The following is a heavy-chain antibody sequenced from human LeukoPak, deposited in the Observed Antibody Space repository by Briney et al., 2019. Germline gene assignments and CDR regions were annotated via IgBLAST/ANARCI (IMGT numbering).Heavy chain of an antibody. J-gene: IGHJ6*03. Sequence: SQTLSLTCTVSGGSISSGDYYWSWIRQPPGKGLEWIGYIYYSGSTYYNPSLKSRVTISVDTSKNQFSLKLSSVTAADTAVYYCASRGTLAAAGGYYYYYMDVWGKGTTVTVSS. CDR1: GGSISSGDYY. CDR2: IYYSGST. V-gene: IGHV4-30-4*08. CDR3: ASRGTLAAAGGYYYYYMDV. D-gene: IGHD6-13*01.